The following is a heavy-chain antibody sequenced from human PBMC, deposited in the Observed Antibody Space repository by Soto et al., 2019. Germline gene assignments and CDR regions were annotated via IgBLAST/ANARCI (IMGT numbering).Heavy chain of an antibody. CDR2: INHSGST. D-gene: IGHD5-18*01. Sequence: SETLSLTCAVYGGSFSGYYWSWIRQPPGKGLEWIGEINHSGSTNYNPSLKSRVTISVDTSKNQFSLKLSSVTAADTAVYYCARGGGTYVDTAMVNPFDYWGQGTLVTVSS. CDR1: GGSFSGYY. J-gene: IGHJ4*02. CDR3: ARGGGTYVDTAMVNPFDY. V-gene: IGHV4-34*01.